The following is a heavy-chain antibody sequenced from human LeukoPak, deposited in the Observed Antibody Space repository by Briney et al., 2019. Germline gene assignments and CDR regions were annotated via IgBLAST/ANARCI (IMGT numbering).Heavy chain of an antibody. J-gene: IGHJ5*02. Sequence: TLSLTCTVSGGSISSSSYYWGWIRQPPGKGLEWIGSIYYSGSTYYNPSLKSRVTISVDTSKNQFSLKLSSVTAADTAVYYCARSRWAAAGTGWFDPWGQGTLVTVSS. V-gene: IGHV4-39*07. D-gene: IGHD6-13*01. CDR3: ARSRWAAAGTGWFDP. CDR1: GGSISSSSYY. CDR2: IYYSGST.